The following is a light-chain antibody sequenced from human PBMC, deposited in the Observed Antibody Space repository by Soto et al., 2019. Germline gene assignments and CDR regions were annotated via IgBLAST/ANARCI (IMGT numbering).Light chain of an antibody. CDR2: DVS. CDR1: SIDVGGYNY. V-gene: IGLV2-14*01. J-gene: IGLJ2*01. Sequence: QSALTQPASVSGSPGQSITISCTGTSIDVGGYNYVSWYQQHPGKAPKLMIYDVSNRPSGVSNRFSGSKSGNTASLTISGLQAEDEADYYCSSYTSSSTRVFGGGNKLTLL. CDR3: SSYTSSSTRV.